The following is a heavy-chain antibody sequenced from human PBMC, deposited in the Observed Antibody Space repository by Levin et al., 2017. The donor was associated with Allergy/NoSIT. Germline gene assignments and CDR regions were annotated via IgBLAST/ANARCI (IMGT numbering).Heavy chain of an antibody. D-gene: IGHD1-26*01. CDR3: AKTPGYGGHYFDY. CDR1: GFTFSSYG. J-gene: IGHJ4*02. CDR2: ISYDGSNK. V-gene: IGHV3-30*18. Sequence: GGSLRLSCAASGFTFSSYGMHWVRQAPGKGLEWVAVISYDGSNKYYADSVKGRFTISRDNSKNTLYLQMNSLRAEDTAVYYCAKTPGYGGHYFDYWGQGTLVTVSS.